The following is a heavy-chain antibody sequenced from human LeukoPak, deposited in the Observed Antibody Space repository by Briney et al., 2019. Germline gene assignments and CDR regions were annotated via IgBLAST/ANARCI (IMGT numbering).Heavy chain of an antibody. J-gene: IGHJ4*02. CDR2: ISWNSGSI. CDR1: GFTFDDYA. CDR3: AKDKLADASMVRGVMDY. V-gene: IGHV3-9*01. D-gene: IGHD3-10*01. Sequence: GGSLRLSCAASGFTFDDYAMHWVRQAPGKGLEWVSGISWNSGSIGYADSVKGRFTISRDNAKNPLYLQMNSLRAEDTALYYCAKDKLADASMVRGVMDYWGQGTLVTVSS.